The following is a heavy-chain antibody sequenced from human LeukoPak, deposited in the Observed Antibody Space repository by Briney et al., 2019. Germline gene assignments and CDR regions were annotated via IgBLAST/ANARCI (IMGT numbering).Heavy chain of an antibody. CDR1: GFSFSKAW. Sequence: PGGSLRLSCAASGFSFSKAWMSWVRQAPGKGLEWVGRIKSKTDDGTTDFAAPVKGRFTISRDDSKNTLYLRMNSLKTEDTAVYYCTTDRAVRPFGTTVPRYGMDVWGQGTTVTVSS. D-gene: IGHD4-17*01. V-gene: IGHV3-15*01. CDR2: IKSKTDDGTT. CDR3: TTDRAVRPFGTTVPRYGMDV. J-gene: IGHJ6*02.